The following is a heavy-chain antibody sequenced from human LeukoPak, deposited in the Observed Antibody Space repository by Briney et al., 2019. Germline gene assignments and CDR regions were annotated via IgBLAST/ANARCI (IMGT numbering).Heavy chain of an antibody. J-gene: IGHJ5*02. CDR3: ARERTKITMVPWIDP. D-gene: IGHD3-10*01. Sequence: ASVKVSCKASGYTFTSYYMHWVRQAPGQGLEWMGIVNPSGGSTSFAQKFQGRVTMTRDTSTSTVYMELSSLRSEDTAVYYCARERTKITMVPWIDPWGQGTLVTVSS. V-gene: IGHV1-46*01. CDR1: GYTFTSYY. CDR2: VNPSGGST.